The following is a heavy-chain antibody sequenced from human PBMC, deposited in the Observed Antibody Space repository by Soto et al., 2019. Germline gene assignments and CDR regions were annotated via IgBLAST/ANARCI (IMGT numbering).Heavy chain of an antibody. CDR2: INPNSGGT. CDR3: ARLTYYYGSGSPFFDY. Sequence: SVKVSCKASGYTFTGYYMHWVRQAPVQGLEWMGWINPNSGGTNYAQKFQGRVTMTRDTSISTAYMELSRLRSDDTAVYYCARLTYYYGSGSPFFDYWGQGTLVTVSS. D-gene: IGHD3-10*01. CDR1: GYTFTGYY. J-gene: IGHJ4*02. V-gene: IGHV1-2*02.